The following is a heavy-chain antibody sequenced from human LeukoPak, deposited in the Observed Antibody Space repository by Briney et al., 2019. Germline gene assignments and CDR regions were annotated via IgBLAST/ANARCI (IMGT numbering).Heavy chain of an antibody. Sequence: SVKVSCKASGGTFISYAISWVRQAPGQGVEWMGGIIPIFGTANYAQKFQGRVTITADESTSTAYMELSSLRSEDTAVYYCASFVLRFLEWFEYYFDYWGQGTLVTVSS. CDR3: ASFVLRFLEWFEYYFDY. D-gene: IGHD3-3*01. CDR1: GGTFISYA. J-gene: IGHJ4*02. V-gene: IGHV1-69*01. CDR2: IIPIFGTA.